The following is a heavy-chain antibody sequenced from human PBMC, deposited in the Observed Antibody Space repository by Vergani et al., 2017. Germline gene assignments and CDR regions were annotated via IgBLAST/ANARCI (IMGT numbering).Heavy chain of an antibody. D-gene: IGHD3-22*01. CDR3: ARGGSHYYDSSGPDYYYYGMDV. CDR1: GGSISSSSYY. J-gene: IGHJ6*02. CDR2: IYYSGST. Sequence: QLQLQESGPGLVKPSETLSLTCTVSGGSISSSSYYWGWIRQPPGTGLEWIGSIYYSGSTYYNPSLKSRVTISVDTSKNQVSRKLSSVTAADTAVYYCARGGSHYYDSSGPDYYYYGMDVWGQGTTVTVSS. V-gene: IGHV4-39*01.